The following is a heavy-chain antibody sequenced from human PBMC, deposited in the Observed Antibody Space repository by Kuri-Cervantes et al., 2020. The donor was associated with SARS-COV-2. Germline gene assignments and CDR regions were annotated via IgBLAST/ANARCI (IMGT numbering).Heavy chain of an antibody. J-gene: IGHJ5*02. D-gene: IGHD2-2*01. CDR2: IYHSGST. CDR3: ARRGCSSTSCRAFDP. Sequence: SETLSLTCTVSGGSISSHYWGWIRQPPGKGLEWIGSIYHSGSTYYNPSLKSRVTISVDTSKNQFSLKLSSVTAADTAVYYCARRGCSSTSCRAFDPWGQGTLVTVSS. CDR1: GGSISSHY. V-gene: IGHV4-39*01.